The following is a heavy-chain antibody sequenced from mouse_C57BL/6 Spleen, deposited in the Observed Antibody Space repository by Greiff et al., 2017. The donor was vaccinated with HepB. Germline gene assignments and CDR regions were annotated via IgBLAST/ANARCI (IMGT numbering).Heavy chain of an antibody. V-gene: IGHV1-55*01. J-gene: IGHJ3*01. CDR1: GYTFTSYW. Sequence: QVQLQQPGAELVKPGASVKMSCKASGYTFTSYWITWVKQRPGQGLEWIGDIYPGSGSTNYNEKFKSKATLTVDTSSSTAYMQLSSLTSEDSAVYYCARERGTYGNSWFAYWGQGTLVTVSA. D-gene: IGHD2-1*01. CDR3: ARERGTYGNSWFAY. CDR2: IYPGSGST.